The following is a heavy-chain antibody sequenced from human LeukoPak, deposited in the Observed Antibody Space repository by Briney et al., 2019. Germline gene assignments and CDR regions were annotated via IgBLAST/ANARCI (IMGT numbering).Heavy chain of an antibody. Sequence: GGSLRLSCAASGFTFSNYGMHWVRQAPGKGLEWVAFIRYDGSNKYYVDSMKGRFTISRDNSKSTLYLQMNSLSAEDTAVYYCAKERAQYTYGPYYFDYWGQRTLVTVSS. CDR1: GFTFSNYG. CDR2: IRYDGSNK. V-gene: IGHV3-30*02. CDR3: AKERAQYTYGPYYFDY. D-gene: IGHD5-18*01. J-gene: IGHJ4*02.